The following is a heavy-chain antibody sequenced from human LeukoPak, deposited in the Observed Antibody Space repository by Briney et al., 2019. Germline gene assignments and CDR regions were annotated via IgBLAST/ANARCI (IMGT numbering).Heavy chain of an antibody. D-gene: IGHD2-2*01. V-gene: IGHV3-30*18. CDR1: GFTFSSYG. CDR2: ISYDGSNK. Sequence: GGSLRLSCAASGFTFSSYGMHWVRQAPGKGLEWVAVISYDGSNKYYADSVKGRFTISRDNSKNTLYLQMNSLRAEDTAVYYCAKDGGPGYCSSTSCYLDYWGQGTLVTVSS. J-gene: IGHJ4*02. CDR3: AKDGGPGYCSSTSCYLDY.